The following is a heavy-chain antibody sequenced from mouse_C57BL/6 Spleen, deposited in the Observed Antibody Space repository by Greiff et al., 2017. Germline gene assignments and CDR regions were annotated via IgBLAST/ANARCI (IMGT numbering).Heavy chain of an antibody. CDR2: ISDGGSYT. Sequence: EVQGVESGGGLVKPGGSLKLSCAASGFTFSSYAMSWVRQTPEKRLEWVATISDGGSYTYYPDNVKGRFTISRDNAKNNLYLQMSHLKSEDTAMYYCARDKGYDYDDYFDYWGQSTTLTVSS. CDR1: GFTFSSYA. CDR3: ARDKGYDYDDYFDY. D-gene: IGHD2-4*01. V-gene: IGHV5-4*01. J-gene: IGHJ2*01.